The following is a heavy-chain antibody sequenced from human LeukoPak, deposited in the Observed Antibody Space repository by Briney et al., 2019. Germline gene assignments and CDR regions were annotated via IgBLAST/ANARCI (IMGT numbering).Heavy chain of an antibody. CDR3: SRESGAFCPFGY. J-gene: IGHJ4*02. D-gene: IGHD1-26*01. V-gene: IGHV4-4*02. CDR2: ISLRGLT. CDR1: GGSISSTNW. Sequence: SDTMSFTCGVSGGSISSTNWWSWVRQPPGQGLEWIGEISLRGLTNYNPSLKRRTTMSLDKSKNPLSLRLTSMTAADTAVYYCSRESGAFCPFGYWGQGTLVTVSS.